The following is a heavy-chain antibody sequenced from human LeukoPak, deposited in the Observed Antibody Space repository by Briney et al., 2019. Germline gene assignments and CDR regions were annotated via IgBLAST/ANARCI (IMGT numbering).Heavy chain of an antibody. CDR2: IIPIFGTA. J-gene: IGHJ4*02. CDR3: ARGNYDFWSGLQPFDY. Sequence: SVKVSCKASGGTFSNYAISWVRQAPGQGLEWMGVIIPIFGTANYAQKLQGRVTMTTDTSTSTAYMELRSLRSDDTAVYYCARGNYDFWSGLQPFDYWGQGTLVTVSS. V-gene: IGHV1-69*05. D-gene: IGHD3-3*01. CDR1: GGTFSNYA.